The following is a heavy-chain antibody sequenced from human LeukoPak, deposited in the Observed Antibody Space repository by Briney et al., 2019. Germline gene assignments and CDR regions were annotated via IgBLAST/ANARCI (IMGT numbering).Heavy chain of an antibody. CDR1: GFTFSDYY. D-gene: IGHD2-2*01. CDR3: AREYQSGPDAFDI. Sequence: GGSLRLSCAASGFTFSDYYMSWIRQAPGKGLEWVSYISSSGSTIYYADSVKGRFTISRDNAKNSLYLQMNSLRAEDTAVYYCAREYQSGPDAFDIWGQGTMVTVSS. V-gene: IGHV3-11*01. J-gene: IGHJ3*02. CDR2: ISSSGSTI.